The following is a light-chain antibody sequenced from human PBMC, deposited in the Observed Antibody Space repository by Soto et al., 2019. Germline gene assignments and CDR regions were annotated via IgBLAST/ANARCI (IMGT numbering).Light chain of an antibody. Sequence: QSGVTQPPSESGSPGQSVTISCTGTSSDVGEYNYVSWYQQHPGKAPKLMIYEVNKRPSGVPDRFSGSKSGNTASLTVSGLQADDEADYYCSSYAGSSNVFGTGTKATVL. J-gene: IGLJ1*01. CDR1: SSDVGEYNY. CDR3: SSYAGSSNV. CDR2: EVN. V-gene: IGLV2-8*01.